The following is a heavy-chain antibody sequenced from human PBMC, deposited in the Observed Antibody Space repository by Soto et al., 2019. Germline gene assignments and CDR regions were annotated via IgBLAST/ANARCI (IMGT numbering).Heavy chain of an antibody. CDR3: ARGYYYASGSSFPY. V-gene: IGHV4-34*01. D-gene: IGHD3-10*01. CDR1: NGSFSKYY. CDR2: INQSGAT. J-gene: IGHJ4*02. Sequence: QLQQWGAGLLKPSETLSLTCAVYNGSFSKYYWNWIRQSPGKGLEWLGEINQSGATNYTPSLKSRVTISVDTSKNQFSLKLKSLTAADTAVYYCARGYYYASGSSFPYWGQGTLVTVSS.